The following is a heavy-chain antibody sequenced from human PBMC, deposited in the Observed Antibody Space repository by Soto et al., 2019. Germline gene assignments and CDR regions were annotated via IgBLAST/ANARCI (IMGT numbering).Heavy chain of an antibody. CDR3: ASVYNYYGLGF. V-gene: IGHV3-33*01. CDR2: IWYDGTTK. CDR1: GFTFSNYG. Sequence: QVQLVEAGGGVVQPGRSLRLSCAASGFTFSNYGMHCVRQAPGKGLEWVAVIWYDGTTKYYGDSVKGRFTISRDNSKNTLYLQMNSVRAEDTAVYYCASVYNYYGLGFWGQGTLVTVSS. D-gene: IGHD3-10*01. J-gene: IGHJ4*02.